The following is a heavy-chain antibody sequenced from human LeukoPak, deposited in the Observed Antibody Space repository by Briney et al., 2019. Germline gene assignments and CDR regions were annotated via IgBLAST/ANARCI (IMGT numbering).Heavy chain of an antibody. D-gene: IGHD2-15*01. CDR2: ISVGSGYI. V-gene: IGHV3-21*01. CDR3: ARGYCSGGSCRLDY. Sequence: PGGSLRLSCAASGFTFSSYSMHWVRQAPGKGLEWDSSISVGSGYIYYADSVKGRFTISRDNAKNSLYLQMNSLRVEDTAVYYCARGYCSGGSCRLDYWGQGTLVTVSS. J-gene: IGHJ4*02. CDR1: GFTFSSYS.